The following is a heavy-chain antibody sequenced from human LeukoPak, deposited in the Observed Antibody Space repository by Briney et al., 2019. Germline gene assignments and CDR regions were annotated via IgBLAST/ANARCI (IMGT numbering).Heavy chain of an antibody. Sequence: ASVKVSCKASGYTFTSYGISWVRQAPGQGLEWMGWISAYNGNTNYAQKLQGRVTMTTDTSTSTAYMELRSLRSDDTAVYYCARAGKLAAAGYYYYYYYYMDVWGKGTTVTVSS. CDR1: GYTFTSYG. D-gene: IGHD6-13*01. J-gene: IGHJ6*03. CDR3: ARAGKLAAAGYYYYYYYYMDV. V-gene: IGHV1-18*01. CDR2: ISAYNGNT.